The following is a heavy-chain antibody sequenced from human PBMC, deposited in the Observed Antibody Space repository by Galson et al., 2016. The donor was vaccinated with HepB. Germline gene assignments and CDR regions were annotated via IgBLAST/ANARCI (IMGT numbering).Heavy chain of an antibody. CDR1: GFSFSDYA. Sequence: SLRLSCAASGFSFSDYAIHWVRQAPGKGLEWVALISYDGSLTYYGDSVKGRFTISRDNSRSTLHLEMSSLRVEDAAVYYCAKDVNVGLNPLRGVLSYFGMDVWGQGTTVAVSS. J-gene: IGHJ6*02. CDR3: AKDVNVGLNPLRGVLSYFGMDV. D-gene: IGHD3-10*01. CDR2: ISYDGSLT. V-gene: IGHV3-30*18.